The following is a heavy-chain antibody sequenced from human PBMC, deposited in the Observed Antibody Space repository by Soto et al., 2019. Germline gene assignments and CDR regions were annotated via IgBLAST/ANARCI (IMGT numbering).Heavy chain of an antibody. CDR1: GFTFSSYA. CDR3: AKFYCISTMCQAPAAKSTGGFYI. J-gene: IGHJ3*02. Sequence: EPQLLESGGGLGHPGGSLRLSCAASGFTFSSYAMSWVRQAPGKGLEWVAAISGSGVSTYYADSVRGRSTISRDNSKKTVDLQMNSLRAEDTAVYYCAKFYCISTMCQAPAAKSTGGFYIWGQGTLVTVSS. D-gene: IGHD2-2*01. CDR2: ISGSGVST. V-gene: IGHV3-23*01.